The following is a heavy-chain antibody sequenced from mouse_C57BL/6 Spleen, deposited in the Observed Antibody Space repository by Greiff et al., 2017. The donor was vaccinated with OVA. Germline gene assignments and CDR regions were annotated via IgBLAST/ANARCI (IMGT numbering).Heavy chain of an antibody. CDR3: ARGYYDYDWDY. CDR2: IDPKSGGT. CDR1: GYTFTSYW. V-gene: IGHV1-72*01. D-gene: IGHD2-4*01. Sequence: QVQLQQPGAELVKPGASVKLSCKASGYTFTSYWMHWVKQRPGRGLEWIGRIDPKSGGTKYNEKFKSQATLTADKPSSTAYMQLSSLTSEDSAVYDCARGYYDYDWDYWGQGTTLTVSS. J-gene: IGHJ2*01.